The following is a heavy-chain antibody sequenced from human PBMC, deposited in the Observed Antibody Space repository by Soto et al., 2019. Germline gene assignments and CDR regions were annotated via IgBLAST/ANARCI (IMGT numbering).Heavy chain of an antibody. V-gene: IGHV1-3*01. D-gene: IGHD3-16*02. CDR3: ARFGGHTFWGVIAPRDAFDI. CDR2: INAGNGNT. Sequence: ASVKVSCKASGYTFTSYAMHWMRQAPGQRLEWMGWINAGNGNTKYSQKFQGRVTITRDTSASTAYMELSSLRSEDTAVYYCARFGGHTFWGVIAPRDAFDIWGQGTMVTGSS. J-gene: IGHJ3*02. CDR1: GYTFTSYA.